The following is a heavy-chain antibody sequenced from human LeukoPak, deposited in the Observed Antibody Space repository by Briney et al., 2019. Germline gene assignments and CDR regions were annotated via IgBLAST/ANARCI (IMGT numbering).Heavy chain of an antibody. CDR1: GFTFDYDA. J-gene: IGHJ4*02. CDR3: ARDDLVLRFLP. CDR2: ISGDSGDI. Sequence: GRSLRLSCAASGFTFDYDAMHWVRQAPGRGPEWVSQISGDSGDIGYADSVKGRFTISRNNAKNTLFLQMNSLRAEDTAVYYCARDDLVLRFLPGGQGTLVTVSS. V-gene: IGHV3-9*01. D-gene: IGHD3-3*01.